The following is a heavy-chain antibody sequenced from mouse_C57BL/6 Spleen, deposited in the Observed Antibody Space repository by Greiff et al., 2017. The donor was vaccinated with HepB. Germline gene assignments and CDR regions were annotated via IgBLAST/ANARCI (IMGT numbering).Heavy chain of an antibody. CDR1: GYTFTSYW. J-gene: IGHJ3*01. D-gene: IGHD2-2*01. V-gene: IGHV1-64*01. Sequence: VQLQQPGAELVKPGASVKLSCKASGYTFTSYWMHWVKQRPGQGLEWIGMIHPNSGSTNYNEKFKSKAILTVDKSSSTAYMQLSSLTSEDSAVYYCASYFGSSWFAYWGQGTLVTVSA. CDR3: ASYFGSSWFAY. CDR2: IHPNSGST.